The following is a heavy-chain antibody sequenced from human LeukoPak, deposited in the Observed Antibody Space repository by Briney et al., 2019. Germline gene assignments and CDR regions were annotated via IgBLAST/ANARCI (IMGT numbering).Heavy chain of an antibody. Sequence: GRSLRLSCAASGFTFSSYAMHWVRQAPGKGLEWVAVISYDGSNKYYADSVKGRFTISRDNSKNTLYLQMNSLRAEDTAVYYCARNGGYHFDYWGQGTLVTVSS. J-gene: IGHJ4*02. CDR1: GFTFSSYA. D-gene: IGHD3-22*01. CDR3: ARNGGYHFDY. CDR2: ISYDGSNK. V-gene: IGHV3-30*14.